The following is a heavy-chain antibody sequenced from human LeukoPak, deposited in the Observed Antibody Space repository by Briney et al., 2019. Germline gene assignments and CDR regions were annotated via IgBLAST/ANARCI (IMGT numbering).Heavy chain of an antibody. CDR2: ISSSSSYI. Sequence: KAGGSLRLSCAASGFTFSSYSMNWVRQAPGKGLEWVSSISSSSSYIYYADSVKGRFTISRDNAKNSLYLQMNSLRAEDTAVYYCARGGGRYSYGYFPDYWGQGTLVTVSS. D-gene: IGHD5-18*01. V-gene: IGHV3-21*01. CDR1: GFTFSSYS. CDR3: ARGGGRYSYGYFPDY. J-gene: IGHJ4*02.